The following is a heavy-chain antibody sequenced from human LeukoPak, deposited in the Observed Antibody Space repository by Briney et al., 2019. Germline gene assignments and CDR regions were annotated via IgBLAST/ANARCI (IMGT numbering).Heavy chain of an antibody. J-gene: IGHJ3*01. Sequence: PGGSLRLSCAASGFTFSSYWIHWVRQTPGKGLVWVSRINSDGTSRIYADPVKGRFTISRDNAKNTLYLQMNSLRAEDTAVYYCARENGANRRAYDVWGQGTMVTVSS. CDR3: ARENGANRRAYDV. CDR2: INSDGTSR. D-gene: IGHD4/OR15-4a*01. CDR1: GFTFSSYW. V-gene: IGHV3-74*01.